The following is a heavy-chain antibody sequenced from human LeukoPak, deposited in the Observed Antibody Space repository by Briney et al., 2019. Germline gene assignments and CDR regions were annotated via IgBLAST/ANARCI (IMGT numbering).Heavy chain of an antibody. J-gene: IGHJ3*02. CDR1: GGSISSYY. Sequence: SETLSLTCAVSGGSISSYYWSWIRQPPGKGLEWIGYIYYSGSTNYNPSLKSRVTISVDTSKNQFSLKLSSVTAADTAVYYCARVPILIDAFDIWGQGTMVTVSS. CDR3: ARVPILIDAFDI. V-gene: IGHV4-59*01. CDR2: IYYSGST. D-gene: IGHD2-21*01.